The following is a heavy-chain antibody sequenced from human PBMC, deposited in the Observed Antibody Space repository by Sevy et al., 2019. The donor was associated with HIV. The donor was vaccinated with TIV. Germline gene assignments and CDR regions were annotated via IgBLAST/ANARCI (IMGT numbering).Heavy chain of an antibody. J-gene: IGHJ6*02. CDR2: MNPNSGNT. D-gene: IGHD3-3*01. CDR3: ARVYYDFWSGYSYYYGMDV. Sequence: ASVKVSCKASGYTFTSYDINWVRQATGQGLEWMGWMNPNSGNTGYAQKFQGRVTMTRNTSISTAYMELSSLRSEDTVVYYCARVYYDFWSGYSYYYGMDVWGQGTTVTVSS. CDR1: GYTFTSYD. V-gene: IGHV1-8*01.